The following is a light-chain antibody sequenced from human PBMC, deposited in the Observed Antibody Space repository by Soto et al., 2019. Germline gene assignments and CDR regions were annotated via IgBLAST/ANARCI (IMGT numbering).Light chain of an antibody. CDR2: GAA. CDR1: ESIRTY. J-gene: IGKJ1*01. Sequence: DIQVTQSPSSLSASVGDRVTITCRASESIRTYVNWYQQHPGKAPKRLIFGAANLQNGVPSRFGGSGSGTDFSLSISGLQVEDFATYYCQQTHTAPYTFGQGTKVEI. CDR3: QQTHTAPYT. V-gene: IGKV1-39*01.